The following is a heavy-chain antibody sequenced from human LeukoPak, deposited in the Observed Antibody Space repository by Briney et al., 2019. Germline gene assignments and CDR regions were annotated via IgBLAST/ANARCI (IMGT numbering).Heavy chain of an antibody. J-gene: IGHJ6*02. CDR3: ARAYCSSTSCYAYYYYGMDV. D-gene: IGHD2-2*01. CDR1: GGTFSSYT. V-gene: IGHV1-69*02. CDR2: IIPILDIA. Sequence: SVKVSCKASGGTFSSYTISWVRQAPGQGLEWMGRIIPILDIANYAQKFQGRVTITADKSTSTAYMELSSLRSEDTAVYYCARAYCSSTSCYAYYYYGMDVWGQGTTVTVSS.